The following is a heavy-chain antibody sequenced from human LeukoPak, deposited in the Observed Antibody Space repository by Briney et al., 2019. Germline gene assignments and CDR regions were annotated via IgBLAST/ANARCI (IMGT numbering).Heavy chain of an antibody. V-gene: IGHV3-23*01. CDR3: TRYNNDHFDY. Sequence: AGGSLRLSCAASGLTFSTYPMTWVRQAPGKGLEWVSAISNSGDTTYYADSVKGRFTISRDNSKNTMSVQMDDLRAEDTAVYYCTRYNNDHFDYWGQGTLVTVSS. J-gene: IGHJ4*02. CDR1: GLTFSTYP. CDR2: ISNSGDTT. D-gene: IGHD1-14*01.